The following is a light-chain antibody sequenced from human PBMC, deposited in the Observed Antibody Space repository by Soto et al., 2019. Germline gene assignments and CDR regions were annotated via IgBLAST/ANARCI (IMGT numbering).Light chain of an antibody. Sequence: QSALAQPASVSGSPGQSSTISCTGTSSDVGGYNYVPCYQQHPGKAPKLMIYDVSNRPSGVSIRFCGSKSGNTASLTSSGRQVEDEADYYCSSYTRSSTRVFGTGTKVTV. V-gene: IGLV2-14*01. CDR1: SSDVGGYNY. J-gene: IGLJ1*01. CDR3: SSYTRSSTRV. CDR2: DVS.